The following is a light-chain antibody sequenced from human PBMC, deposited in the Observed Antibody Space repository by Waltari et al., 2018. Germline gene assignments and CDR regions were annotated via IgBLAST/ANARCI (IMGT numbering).Light chain of an antibody. CDR2: DVS. CDR3: SSYTSSSTLV. J-gene: IGLJ3*02. CDR1: SSDVGGSNS. Sequence: QSALTQPASVSGSPGQSTTISCTGTSSDVGGSNSVSWYQQHPGKAPKLMIYDVSKWPSGVSHRFSGSKSGNTASLTISGLQAEDEADYYCSSYTSSSTLVFGGGTKLTVL. V-gene: IGLV2-14*01.